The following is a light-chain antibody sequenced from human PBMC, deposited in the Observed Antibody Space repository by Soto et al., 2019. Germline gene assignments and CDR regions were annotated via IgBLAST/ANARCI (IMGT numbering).Light chain of an antibody. CDR3: QHYSSYSLT. V-gene: IGKV1-5*01. Sequence: DMQVTQSPSTLSASVGDTVTITCRASQSISSWLAWYQQKSGKAPKLLIHDGSTLQSGVPSRVSGGGSGTDCTRTISSLLHGRFTSFDCQHYSSYSLTFGPGTTVAIK. J-gene: IGKJ3*01. CDR1: QSISSW. CDR2: DGS.